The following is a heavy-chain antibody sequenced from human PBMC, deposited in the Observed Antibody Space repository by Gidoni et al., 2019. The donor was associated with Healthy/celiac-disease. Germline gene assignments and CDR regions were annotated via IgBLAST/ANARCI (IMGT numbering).Heavy chain of an antibody. CDR1: GCTFSSYS. J-gene: IGHJ6*02. Sequence: EVQLVESGGGLVKPGGSLRLSCAASGCTFSSYSMKWVRQAPGKGLAWVSSISSSRSYIYYADSVKCPFILSRDNSKNSLYLQMNGLRAEDRVVYYCASDSPNASEQQLVQILYYYYYGMDVWGQGTTVTVSS. CDR2: ISSSRSYI. V-gene: IGHV3-21*01. CDR3: ASDSPNASEQQLVQILYYYYYGMDV. D-gene: IGHD6-13*01.